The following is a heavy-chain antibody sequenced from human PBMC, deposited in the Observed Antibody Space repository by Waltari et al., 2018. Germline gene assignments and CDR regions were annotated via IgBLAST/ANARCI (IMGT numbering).Heavy chain of an antibody. J-gene: IGHJ4*02. CDR2: IYTSGST. V-gene: IGHV4-61*02. CDR1: GGPISSGAYY. Sequence: QVQLQESGPGLVKPSQTLSLTCSVSGGPISSGAYYWTWIRQPAGKGLEWIGRIYTSGSTDYNPSLKSRVTISLDTSKNQFSLKLSSVTAADTAVYYCARGWEPFPDYWGQGTLVSVSS. CDR3: ARGWEPFPDY. D-gene: IGHD1-26*01.